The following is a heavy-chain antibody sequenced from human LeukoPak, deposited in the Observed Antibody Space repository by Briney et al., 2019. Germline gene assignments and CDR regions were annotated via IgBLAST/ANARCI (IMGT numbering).Heavy chain of an antibody. CDR3: AKGVNYYGSGSYVDY. J-gene: IGHJ4*02. V-gene: IGHV3-23*01. D-gene: IGHD3-10*01. CDR2: ISGSGGST. Sequence: GGSLRLSCAVSGFTFSSYAMSWVRQAPGKGLEWVSAISGSGGSTYYADSVKGRFTISRDNSKNTLYLQMNSLRAEDTAVYYCAKGVNYYGSGSYVDYWGQGTLVTVSS. CDR1: GFTFSSYA.